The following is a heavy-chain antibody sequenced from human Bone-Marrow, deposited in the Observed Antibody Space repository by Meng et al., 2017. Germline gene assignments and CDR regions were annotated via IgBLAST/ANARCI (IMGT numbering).Heavy chain of an antibody. CDR2: ISGSGGST. CDR1: GFTFSSYA. J-gene: IGHJ4*02. D-gene: IGHD6-19*01. V-gene: IGHV3-23*01. CDR3: AKLLAVAGTFFPN. Sequence: GESLKISCAASGFTFSSYAMSWVRQAPGKGLEWVSAISGSGGSTYYADSVKGRFTISRDNSKNTLYLQMNSLRAEDTAVYYCAKLLAVAGTFFPNWGQGTLVTVFS.